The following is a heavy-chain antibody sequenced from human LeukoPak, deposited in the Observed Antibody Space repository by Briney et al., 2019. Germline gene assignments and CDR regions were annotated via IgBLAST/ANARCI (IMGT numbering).Heavy chain of an antibody. CDR2: IRQDGGEK. V-gene: IGHV3-7*01. CDR3: AREDSSSSGVGYYYYMDV. J-gene: IGHJ6*03. CDR1: GFTLSSHW. Sequence: GGSLRLSCDASGFTLSSHWMSWVRQAPGKGLEWVANIRQDGGEKNSADSVKGRFTISRDNAKNSLYVQMNSLRAEDTAVYYCAREDSSSSGVGYYYYMDVWGKGTTVTVSS. D-gene: IGHD6-6*01.